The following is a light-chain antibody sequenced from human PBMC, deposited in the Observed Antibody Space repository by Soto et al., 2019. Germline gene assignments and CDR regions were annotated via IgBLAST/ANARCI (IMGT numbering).Light chain of an antibody. CDR3: QQYGSSPRT. CDR2: GAS. V-gene: IGKV3-20*01. CDR1: QSVRNNY. Sequence: EIVLTQSPGTLSLSPGERATLSCRASQSVRNNYLAWYQQKLGQAPRLLISGASSRATGIPDRFSGSGSGTDVTLTISRLEPEDFAVYYCQQYGSSPRTFGQGTKVEI. J-gene: IGKJ1*01.